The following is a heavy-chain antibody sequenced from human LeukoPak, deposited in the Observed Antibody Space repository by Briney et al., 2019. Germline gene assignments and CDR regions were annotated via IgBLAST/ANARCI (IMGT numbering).Heavy chain of an antibody. V-gene: IGHV3-48*02. J-gene: IGHJ4*02. D-gene: IGHD5-12*01. CDR2: ITGSGSGI. CDR1: EFTFSSYS. Sequence: PGGSLRLSCAASEFTFSSYSMNWVRQAPGEGLQWVSYITGSGSGIHYADSVKGRFTISRDNAKNTLYLQMNSLRDEDTAVYYCASPHSGYGWGQGTLVTVSS. CDR3: ASPHSGYG.